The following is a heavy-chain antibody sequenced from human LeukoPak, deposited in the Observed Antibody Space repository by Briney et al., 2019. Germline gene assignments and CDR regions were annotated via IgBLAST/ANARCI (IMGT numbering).Heavy chain of an antibody. D-gene: IGHD4/OR15-4a*01. CDR3: ARDSYYGGHYSFFEH. CDR1: AYTFTNFR. CDR2: IGPSNNYT. V-gene: IGHV1-18*01. J-gene: IGHJ4*02. Sequence: ASVKVSCKPSAYTFTNFRIHWVRQAPGQGFEWMGWIGPSNNYTEYEQKLQGRLTLTTDTSTTTAHMELRNLTFDDTAIYYCARDSYYGGHYSFFEHWGQGTLVTVSS.